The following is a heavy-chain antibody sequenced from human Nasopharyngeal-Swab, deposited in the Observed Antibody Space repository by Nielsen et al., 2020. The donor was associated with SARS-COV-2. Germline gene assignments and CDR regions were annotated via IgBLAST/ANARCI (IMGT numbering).Heavy chain of an antibody. CDR2: IYYSGST. CDR1: GLTFSGHW. Sequence: GSLRLSCAASGLTFSGHWMTWIRQPPGKGLEWIGSIYYSGSTYYNPSLKSRVTISVDTSKNQFSLKLSSVTAADTAVYYCARPYYDSSGYDAWFDPWGQGTLVTVSS. V-gene: IGHV4-39*01. J-gene: IGHJ5*02. D-gene: IGHD3-22*01. CDR3: ARPYYDSSGYDAWFDP.